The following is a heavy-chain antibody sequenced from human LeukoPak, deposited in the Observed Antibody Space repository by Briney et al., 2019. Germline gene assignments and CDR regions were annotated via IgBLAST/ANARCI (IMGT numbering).Heavy chain of an antibody. CDR1: GFTLSTYA. CDR3: AKSHDSSGSDY. D-gene: IGHD3-22*01. J-gene: IGHJ4*02. Sequence: GGSLRLSCAASGFTLSTYAMSWVRQAPGKGLEWVSAISGSGGSTYYADSVKGRFTISRDNSKNTLYMQMNSLRAEDTAVYYCAKSHDSSGSDYWGQGTLVTVSS. CDR2: ISGSGGST. V-gene: IGHV3-23*01.